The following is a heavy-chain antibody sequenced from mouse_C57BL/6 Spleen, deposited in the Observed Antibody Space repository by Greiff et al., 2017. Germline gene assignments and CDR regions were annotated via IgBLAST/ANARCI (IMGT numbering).Heavy chain of an antibody. CDR2: IYPGSGST. D-gene: IGHD3-2*02. Sequence: QVQLQQPGAELVKPGASVKMSCKASGYTFTSYWITWVKQRPGQGLEWIGDIYPGSGSTNYNEKFKSKATLTVDTSSSTAYMQLSSLTSEDSAVYYCARHGRTERLRGFDYWGQGTTLTVSS. CDR1: GYTFTSYW. J-gene: IGHJ2*01. V-gene: IGHV1-55*01. CDR3: ARHGRTERLRGFDY.